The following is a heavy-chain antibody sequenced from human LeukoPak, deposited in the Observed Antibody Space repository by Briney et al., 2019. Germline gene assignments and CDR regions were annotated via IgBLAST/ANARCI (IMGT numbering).Heavy chain of an antibody. J-gene: IGHJ4*02. CDR1: GASTSTHY. V-gene: IGHV4-4*08. Sequence: SETLSLTCIVSGASTSTHYWNWIRQPPGKGLEWIGYIYSGGTTNYNPSLKSRVTKSVDTSKNQFSLRLTSLTAADTAIYYCAQTTGWPGFDYWGPGVLVTVSS. D-gene: IGHD4-11*01. CDR3: AQTTGWPGFDY. CDR2: IYSGGTT.